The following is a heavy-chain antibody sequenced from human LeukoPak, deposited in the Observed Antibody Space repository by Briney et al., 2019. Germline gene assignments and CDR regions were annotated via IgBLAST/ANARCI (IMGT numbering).Heavy chain of an antibody. V-gene: IGHV5-51*01. CDR3: ARHVPHGSFFYFDL. J-gene: IGHJ4*02. D-gene: IGHD1-26*01. CDR1: GYSFNSYW. CDR2: IYPGDSGT. Sequence: GESLKISCKGSGYSFNSYWIGWVRQMPGKGLEWMGIIYPGDSGTRYSPSFQGQVTISADKSISTAYLQWSSLKASDSAMYYCARHVPHGSFFYFDLWGQGTLVTVSS.